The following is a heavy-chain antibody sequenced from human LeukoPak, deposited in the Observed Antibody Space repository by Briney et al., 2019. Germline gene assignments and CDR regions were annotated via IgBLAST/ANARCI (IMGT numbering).Heavy chain of an antibody. J-gene: IGHJ4*03. V-gene: IGHV3-74*01. D-gene: IGHD4-17*01. CDR3: AREADNGDYPMNS. CDR2: ISSGGSSL. CDR1: GFTFSDYY. Sequence: GGSLRLSCAASGFTFSDYYMNWIRQAPGKGLVWVSRISSGGSSLDYADSVKGRFTISRDIAKNTLYLQMSSLRPEDTAVYYCAREADNGDYPMNSWGHGTLVSVSS.